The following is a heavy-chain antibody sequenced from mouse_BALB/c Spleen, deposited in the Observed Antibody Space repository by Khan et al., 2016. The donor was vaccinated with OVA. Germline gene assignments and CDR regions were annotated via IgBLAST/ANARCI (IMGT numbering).Heavy chain of an antibody. CDR2: IWGGGGT. J-gene: IGHJ4*01. D-gene: IGHD2-14*01. CDR3: IRAYYRYDGYYAMDY. V-gene: IGHV2-6-4*01. CDR1: GFSLSRYN. Sequence: VKLLESGPGLVAPSQSLSITCTVSGFSLSRYNIHWVRQPPGKGLAWLGMIWGGGGTDYNSTLKSRLTISKDNSKSQVFLKMNSLQTDDTAMYYCIRAYYRYDGYYAMDYWGQGTSVTVSS.